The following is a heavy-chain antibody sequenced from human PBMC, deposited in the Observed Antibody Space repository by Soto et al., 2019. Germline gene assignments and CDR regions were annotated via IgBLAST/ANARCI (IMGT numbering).Heavy chain of an antibody. CDR3: AIEFWGYSSSPALYYYYYMDV. CDR1: GFTVSSNY. J-gene: IGHJ6*03. V-gene: IGHV3-66*01. Sequence: PGGSLRLSCAASGFTVSSNYMSWVRQAPGKGLEWVSVIYSGGSTYYADSVKGRFTISRDNSKNTLYLQMNSLRAEDTAVYYCAIEFWGYSSSPALYYYYYMDVWGKGTTVTVSS. D-gene: IGHD6-6*01. CDR2: IYSGGST.